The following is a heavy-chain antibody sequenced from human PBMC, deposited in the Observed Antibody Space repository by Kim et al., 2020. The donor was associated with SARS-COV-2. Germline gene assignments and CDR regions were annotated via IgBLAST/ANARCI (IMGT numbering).Heavy chain of an antibody. Sequence: GGSLRLSCAASGFTFSSYAMSWVRQAPGKGLEWVSAISGSGGSTYYADSVKGRFTISRDNSKNTLYLQMNSLRAEDTAVYYCAKDRRGMVRGPESPICCFVLWGRGFPGTVSS. V-gene: IGHV3-23*01. CDR2: ISGSGGST. D-gene: IGHD3-10*01. CDR3: AKDRRGMVRGPESPICCFVL. J-gene: IGHJ2*01. CDR1: GFTFSSYA.